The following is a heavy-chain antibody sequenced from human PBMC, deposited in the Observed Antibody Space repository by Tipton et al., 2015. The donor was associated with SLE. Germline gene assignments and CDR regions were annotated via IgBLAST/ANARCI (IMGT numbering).Heavy chain of an antibody. V-gene: IGHV4-30-4*08. Sequence: TLSLTCTVSGGSISSSSYYWGWIRQPPGKGLEWIGYIYYSGSTYYNPSLKSRATISVDTSKNQFSLKLSSVTAADTAVYYCARVGSGSHDAFDIWGQGTMVTVSS. CDR1: GGSISSSSYY. D-gene: IGHD1-26*01. CDR2: IYYSGST. J-gene: IGHJ3*02. CDR3: ARVGSGSHDAFDI.